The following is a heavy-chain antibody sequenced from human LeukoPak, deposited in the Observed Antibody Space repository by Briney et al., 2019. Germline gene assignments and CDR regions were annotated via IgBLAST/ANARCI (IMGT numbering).Heavy chain of an antibody. CDR2: IYYSGST. CDR1: GGSISSYY. D-gene: IGHD4-17*01. CDR3: ASTAAGENFDY. J-gene: IGHJ4*02. V-gene: IGHV4-59*01. Sequence: TASETLSLTCTVSGGSISSYYWSWIRQPPGKGLEWIGYIYYSGSTNYNPSLKSRVTISVDTSKNQFSLKLSSVTAADTAVYYCASTAAGENFDYWGQGTLVTASS.